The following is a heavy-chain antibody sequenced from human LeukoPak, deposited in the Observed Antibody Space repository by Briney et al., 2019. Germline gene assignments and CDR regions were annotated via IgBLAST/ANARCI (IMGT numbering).Heavy chain of an antibody. CDR1: GGSISSDDYS. D-gene: IGHD3-16*01. J-gene: IGHJ5*02. V-gene: IGHV4-30-2*01. CDR3: ARADSTWILGAEHNWFDP. Sequence: PSQTLSLTCAVSGGSISSDDYSWSWIRQPPGKGLEWIGYIYHSGSAYYNPSLKSRVTISVDRSKNQFSLKLSSVTAADTAVYYCARADSTWILGAEHNWFDPWGQGTLVTVSS. CDR2: IYHSGSA.